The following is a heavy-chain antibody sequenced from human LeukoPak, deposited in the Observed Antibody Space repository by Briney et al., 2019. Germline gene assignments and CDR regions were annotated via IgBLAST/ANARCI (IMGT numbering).Heavy chain of an antibody. Sequence: GGSLRLSCAASGFTFNNYGMHWVRQAPGKGLEWVAAISSYESDKYYADSVKGRFTVSRDNFKDTLYLQVNSLRAEDTAVYYCAKGEGRGGYYYHYLDVWGKGTTVTVSS. CDR3: AKGEGRGGYYYHYLDV. J-gene: IGHJ6*03. CDR1: GFTFNNYG. D-gene: IGHD3-10*01. CDR2: ISSYESDK. V-gene: IGHV3-30*18.